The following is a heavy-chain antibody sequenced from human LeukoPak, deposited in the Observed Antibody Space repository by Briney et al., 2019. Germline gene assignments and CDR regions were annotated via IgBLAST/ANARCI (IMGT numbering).Heavy chain of an antibody. CDR2: IYYSGTT. CDR3: ARQISDYYYYYMDV. J-gene: IGHJ6*03. D-gene: IGHD3-10*01. V-gene: IGHV4-39*01. Sequence: SETLSLTCTVSGGPISSSNYYWGWIRQPPGKGLEWIGTIYYSGTTYYNPSLESRVTISEGTSKNQFSLTLRSVTAADTAVYYCARQISDYYYYYMDVWGKGTTVTVSS. CDR1: GGPISSSNYY.